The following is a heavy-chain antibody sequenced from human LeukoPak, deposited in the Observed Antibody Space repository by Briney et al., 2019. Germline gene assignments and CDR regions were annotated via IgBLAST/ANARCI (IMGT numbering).Heavy chain of an antibody. CDR2: ISYDGSNK. CDR3: AKGPDIFNGWYYFDY. V-gene: IGHV3-30*18. CDR1: GFTFSSYG. D-gene: IGHD6-19*01. Sequence: GGSLRLSCATSGFTFSSYGMHWVRQAPGKGLEWVAIISYDGSNKYYADSVKGRFTISRDNSKNTLYLQMNSLRAEDTAVYYCAKGPDIFNGWYYFDYWGQGTLVTVSS. J-gene: IGHJ4*02.